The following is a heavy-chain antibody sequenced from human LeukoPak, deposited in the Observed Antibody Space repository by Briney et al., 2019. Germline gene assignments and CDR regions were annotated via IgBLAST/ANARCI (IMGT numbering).Heavy chain of an antibody. Sequence: KPGGSLRLSCAASGFTVSSDYMSWVRQAPGKGLEWVSSISSSSSHINYAYSVKGRFIISRDNAKKSLYLQMNSLRAEDTAVYYCARGEIPHGLDVWGQGTTVTVSS. CDR3: ARGEIPHGLDV. V-gene: IGHV3-21*01. CDR2: ISSSSSHI. J-gene: IGHJ6*02. CDR1: GFTVSSDY. D-gene: IGHD1-26*01.